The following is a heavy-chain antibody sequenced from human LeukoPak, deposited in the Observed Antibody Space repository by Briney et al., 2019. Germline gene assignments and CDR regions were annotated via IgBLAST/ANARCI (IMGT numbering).Heavy chain of an antibody. CDR3: AEYNSDGGYLDY. V-gene: IGHV3-53*01. CDR2: IYSGGST. J-gene: IGHJ4*03. Sequence: GGSLRLSCAASGFTVSSKFMSWVRQAPGKGLEWVSVIYSGGSTHYADSVKGRFTISRDNSKNTLYLQMNSLRAEDTGVYYCAEYNSDGGYLDYWGQGTLVTVSS. CDR1: GFTVSSKF. D-gene: IGHD6-19*01.